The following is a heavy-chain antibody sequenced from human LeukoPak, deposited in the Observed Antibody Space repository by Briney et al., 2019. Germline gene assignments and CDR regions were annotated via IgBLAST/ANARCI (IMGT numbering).Heavy chain of an antibody. Sequence: GGSLRLSCSASGFTFNNYALHWVRQAPGKGLESVSGIGSTGRTYYADSVKGRFTISRDDSKNTLYLQVSSLRTEDTAVYYCVRGVGSSGFDYWGQGTLVTVSS. J-gene: IGHJ4*02. CDR1: GFTFNNYA. V-gene: IGHV3-64D*06. D-gene: IGHD3-22*01. CDR2: IGSTGRT. CDR3: VRGVGSSGFDY.